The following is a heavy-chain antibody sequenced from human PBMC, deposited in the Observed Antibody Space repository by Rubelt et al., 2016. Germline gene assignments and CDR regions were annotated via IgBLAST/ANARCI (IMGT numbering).Heavy chain of an antibody. Sequence: QVQLQQWGAGLLKPSETLSLTRAVSGGSISSSNYYWGWIRQPPGKGLEWIGSIPHSGSTYYNPSLKSRVTVSVDTSKNQCSRRVSCVAAADSCGYYWACHECAGSSWAFDDWGQGTQVTVSS. CDR1: GGSISSSNYY. J-gene: IGHJ4*02. CDR3: ACHECAGSSWAFDD. CDR2: IPHSGST. V-gene: IGHV4-39*01. D-gene: IGHD6-13*01.